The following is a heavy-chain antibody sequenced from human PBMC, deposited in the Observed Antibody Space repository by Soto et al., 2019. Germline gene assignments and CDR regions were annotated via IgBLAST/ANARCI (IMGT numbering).Heavy chain of an antibody. CDR2: IYSGGST. D-gene: IGHD3-10*01. J-gene: IGHJ2*01. Sequence: EVQLVESGGGLIQPGGSLRLSCAASGFTVSSNYMSWVRQAPGKGLEWVSVIYSGGSTYYADSVKGRFTISRDYSKNTLYLQMNSRRADDTAVYYCARVKEVLWFGEPNWYFDLWGRGTLVTVSS. V-gene: IGHV3-53*01. CDR1: GFTVSSNY. CDR3: ARVKEVLWFGEPNWYFDL.